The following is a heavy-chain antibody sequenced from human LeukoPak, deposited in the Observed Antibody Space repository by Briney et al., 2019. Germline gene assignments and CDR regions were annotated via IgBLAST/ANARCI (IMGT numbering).Heavy chain of an antibody. J-gene: IGHJ4*02. CDR2: IQNSGYS. CDR1: GGAISSYF. CDR3: ARGRRWQQSPFDY. D-gene: IGHD5-24*01. Sequence: SETLSLTCTVSGGAISSYFWSCIRQPPGKGLEWIGYIQNSGYSNYNSSLKSRVTLFLNTSQNHFSLKVSSVTAADTAVYYGARGRRWQQSPFDYWGQGTLVTVSS. V-gene: IGHV4-59*01.